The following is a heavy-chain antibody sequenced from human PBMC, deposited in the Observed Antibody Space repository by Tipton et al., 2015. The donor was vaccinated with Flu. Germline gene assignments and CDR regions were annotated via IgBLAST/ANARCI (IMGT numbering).Heavy chain of an antibody. CDR3: ARAGRTYYDILTGYYSPYYFDY. J-gene: IGHJ4*02. V-gene: IGHV4-38-2*02. CDR1: GYSISSGYY. CDR2: IYHSGST. D-gene: IGHD3-9*01. Sequence: TLSLTCTVSGYSISSGYYWGWIRQPPGKGLEWIGSIYHSGSTYYNPSLKSRVTISVDTSKNQFSLKLSSVTAADTAVYYCARAGRTYYDILTGYYSPYYFDYWGQGTLVTVSS.